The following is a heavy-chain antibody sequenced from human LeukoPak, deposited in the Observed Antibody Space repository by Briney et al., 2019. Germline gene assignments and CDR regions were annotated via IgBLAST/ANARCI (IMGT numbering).Heavy chain of an antibody. Sequence: GESLKISCMASGYAFANSWIGWVRQMPGKGLEWMGIIYPRDSDTIYSPSFQGQVTISADKSIRTAYLQRSSLTASDTAIYYCARGERAMATRKAGSNYWGQGTLVTVSS. CDR2: IYPRDSDT. V-gene: IGHV5-51*01. CDR1: GYAFANSW. D-gene: IGHD5-24*01. CDR3: ARGERAMATRKAGSNY. J-gene: IGHJ4*02.